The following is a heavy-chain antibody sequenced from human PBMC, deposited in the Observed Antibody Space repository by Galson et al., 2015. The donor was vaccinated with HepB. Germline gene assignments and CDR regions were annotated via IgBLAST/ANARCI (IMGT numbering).Heavy chain of an antibody. V-gene: IGHV3-21*04. CDR2: ISSSSSYI. CDR1: GFNFSSYS. J-gene: IGHJ6*02. Sequence: LRLCCAASGFNFSSYSMNWVRQAPGKGLEWVSSISSSSSYIYYADSVKGRFTISRDNSKNTLYLQMNSLRAEDTAVYYCARMERYYYYGMDVWGQGTTVTVSS. CDR3: ARMERYYYYGMDV. D-gene: IGHD3-3*01.